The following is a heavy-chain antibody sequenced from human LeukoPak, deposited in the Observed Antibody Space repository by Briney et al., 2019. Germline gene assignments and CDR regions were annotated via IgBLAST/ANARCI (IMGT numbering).Heavy chain of an antibody. CDR3: AELGITMIGGV. Sequence: GGSLRLSCAASGFTFSSYEMNWDRQAPGKGLEWVSYISSSGSTIHYADSVKGRFTTSRDNAKNSLYLQMNSLRAEDTAVYYCAELGITMIGGVWGKGTTVTISS. J-gene: IGHJ6*04. CDR1: GFTFSSYE. D-gene: IGHD3-10*02. V-gene: IGHV3-48*03. CDR2: ISSSGSTI.